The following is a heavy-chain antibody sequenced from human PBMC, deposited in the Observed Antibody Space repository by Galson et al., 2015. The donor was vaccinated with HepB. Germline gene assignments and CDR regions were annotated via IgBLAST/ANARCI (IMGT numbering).Heavy chain of an antibody. J-gene: IGHJ4*02. V-gene: IGHV1-3*01. CDR2: INAGNGNT. D-gene: IGHD3-3*01. Sequence: SVKVSCKASGYTFTSYAMHWVRQAPGQRLEWMGWINAGNGNTKYSQKFQGRVTITRGTSASTAYMELSSLRSEDTAVYYCASAPSGILEWLFLFDYWGQGTLVTVSS. CDR3: ASAPSGILEWLFLFDY. CDR1: GYTFTSYA.